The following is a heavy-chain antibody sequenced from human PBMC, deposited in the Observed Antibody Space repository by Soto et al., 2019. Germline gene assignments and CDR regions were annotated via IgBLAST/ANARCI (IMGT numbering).Heavy chain of an antibody. CDR1: GGSFSGYY. V-gene: IGHV4-34*01. J-gene: IGHJ5*02. CDR2: INHSGST. Sequence: ASETLSLTCAVYGGSFSGYYWSWIRQPPGKGLEWIGEINHSGSTNYNPSLKSRVTISVDTSKNQFSLKLSSVTAADTAVFYCARGRERAPHLYGVIPPAPFDPWGQGTLVTVSS. D-gene: IGHD2-2*01. CDR3: ARGRERAPHLYGVIPPAPFDP.